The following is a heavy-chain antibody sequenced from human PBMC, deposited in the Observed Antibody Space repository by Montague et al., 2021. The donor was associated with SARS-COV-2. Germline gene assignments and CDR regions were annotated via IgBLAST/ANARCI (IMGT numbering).Heavy chain of an antibody. V-gene: IGHV4-59*08. CDR2: ISDGGST. D-gene: IGHD3-22*01. Sequence: SETLSLTCTVSGGSLNNYFWGWIRQPPGKGLEWVGYISDGGSTKYNPSLQSRVTISVDTARNQFSLKLLSVTAADTAFYYCARVDSSGPGEYWGQGILVSVSS. CDR1: GGSLNNYF. J-gene: IGHJ4*02. CDR3: ARVDSSGPGEY.